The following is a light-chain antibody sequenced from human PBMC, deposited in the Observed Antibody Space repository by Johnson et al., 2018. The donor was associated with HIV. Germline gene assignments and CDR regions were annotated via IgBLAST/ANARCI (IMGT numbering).Light chain of an antibody. V-gene: IGLV1-51*01. CDR1: SSNIGNNY. CDR2: DNN. Sequence: QSVLTQPPSVSAAPGQKVTISCSGSSSNIGNNYVSWYQQIPGTAPKLLIYDNNKRPSGIPDRFSGSKSATSATLGITGLQTGDEADYYCGTWDSSLGTYVFGTGTKVTVL. J-gene: IGLJ1*01. CDR3: GTWDSSLGTYV.